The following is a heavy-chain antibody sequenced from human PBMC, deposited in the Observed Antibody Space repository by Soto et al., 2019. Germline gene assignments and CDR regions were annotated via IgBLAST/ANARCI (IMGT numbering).Heavy chain of an antibody. CDR2: ISGSGGST. J-gene: IGHJ4*02. CDR3: AKVPNYDILTGSLGY. Sequence: GSLRLSCAASGFTFSSYAMSWVRQAPGKGLEWVSAISGSGGSTYYADSVKGRFTISRDNSKNTLYLQMNSLRAEDTAVYYCAKVPNYDILTGSLGYWGQGTLVTVSS. D-gene: IGHD3-9*01. CDR1: GFTFSSYA. V-gene: IGHV3-23*01.